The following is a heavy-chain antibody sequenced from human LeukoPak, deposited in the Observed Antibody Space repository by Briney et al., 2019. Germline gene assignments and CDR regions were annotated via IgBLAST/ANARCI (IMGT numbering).Heavy chain of an antibody. V-gene: IGHV4-39*07. J-gene: IGHJ6*04. CDR1: GGSISSSSYY. CDR2: IYYSGST. CDR3: ARDKAAAGQDV. Sequence: SETLSLTCTVSGGSISSSSYYWGWIRQPPGKGLEWIGSIYYSGSTYYNPSLKSRVTISVDTSKNQFSLKLSSVTAADTAVYYCARDKAAAGQDVWGKGTTVTVSS. D-gene: IGHD6-13*01.